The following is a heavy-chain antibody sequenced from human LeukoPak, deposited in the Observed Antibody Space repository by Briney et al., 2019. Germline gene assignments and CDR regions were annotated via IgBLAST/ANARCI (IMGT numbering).Heavy chain of an antibody. J-gene: IGHJ4*02. V-gene: IGHV3-23*01. CDR3: AKDRNYYGSGSYKGYFDY. CDR2: ISGSGGST. D-gene: IGHD3-10*01. CDR1: GFTFSSYA. Sequence: GESLRLSCAASGFTFSSYAMSWVRQAPGKGLEWVSAISGSGGSTYYADSVKGRFTISRDTSKNTLYMQMNSLRAEDTVVHYCAKDRNYYGSGSYKGYFDYWGQGTLVTVSS.